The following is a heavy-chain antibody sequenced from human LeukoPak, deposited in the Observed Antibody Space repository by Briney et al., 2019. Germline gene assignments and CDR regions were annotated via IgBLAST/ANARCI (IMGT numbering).Heavy chain of an antibody. V-gene: IGHV1-8*01. CDR1: GYTFTSYD. CDR2: MNPNSGNT. J-gene: IGHJ5*02. D-gene: IGHD3-10*01. CDR3: AREMVWGNWFDP. Sequence: GASVTVSCKASGYTFTSYDINWVRQATGQGLEWMGWMNPNSGNTGYAQKFQGRVTMTRNTSISTAYMELSSLRSEDTAVYYCAREMVWGNWFDPWGQGTLVTVSS.